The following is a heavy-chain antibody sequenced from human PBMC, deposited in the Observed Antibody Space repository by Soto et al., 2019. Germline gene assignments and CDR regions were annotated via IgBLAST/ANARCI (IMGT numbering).Heavy chain of an antibody. Sequence: QITLKESGPTLVKPTQTLTLTCTFSGFSLSTSGVGLGWFRQPPGKALEWLALIYWDDDKRYSPSLKTRLTNPKDTSKNQVVPTMTNMDPVDTATYYCAQRIFDEDPYRFFGLWGRGTLVTVSS. V-gene: IGHV2-5*02. CDR1: GFSLSTSGVG. J-gene: IGHJ2*01. CDR2: IYWDDDK. CDR3: AQRIFDEDPYRFFGL.